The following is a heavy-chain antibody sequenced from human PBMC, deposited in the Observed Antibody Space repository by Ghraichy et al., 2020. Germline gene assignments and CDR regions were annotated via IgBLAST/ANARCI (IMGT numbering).Heavy chain of an antibody. CDR3: VRGTSAWKGVDV. J-gene: IGHJ6*02. V-gene: IGHV3-74*01. D-gene: IGHD6-19*01. CDR1: GFTFSSYW. CDR2: VSPDGSFT. Sequence: GSLRLSCAASGFTFSSYWMHWVRLAPGKGLVWVSEVSPDGSFTNYADSVKGRCTTSRDNAKNTVSLQMTSLRAEDTALYYCVRGTSAWKGVDVWGQGATVIVSS.